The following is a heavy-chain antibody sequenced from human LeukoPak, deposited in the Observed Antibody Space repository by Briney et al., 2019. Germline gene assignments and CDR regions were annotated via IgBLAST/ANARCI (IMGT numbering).Heavy chain of an antibody. J-gene: IGHJ4*02. CDR3: ARDPYHSSGYN. V-gene: IGHV3-30*14. CDR2: ISYDGSNK. CDR1: GFTFSSYA. Sequence: GGSLRLSCAASGFTFSSYAMHWVRQAPGKGLEWVAVISYDGSNKYYADSVKGRFTISRDNSKNILYLQMNSLRAEDTAVYYCARDPYHSSGYNWGQGTLVIVSS. D-gene: IGHD3-22*01.